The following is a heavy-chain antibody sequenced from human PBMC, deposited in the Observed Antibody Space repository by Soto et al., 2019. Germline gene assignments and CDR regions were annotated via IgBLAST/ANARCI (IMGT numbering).Heavy chain of an antibody. D-gene: IGHD5-18*01. Sequence: GGSLRLSCAASGFTFSSYEMNWVRLAPGEGLGWVSYISSSGSGIYYADSVKGRFTISRENAKNPLYMQMKSTRAEEKAVNYCARDHTGGYYSYGMDVWGKGPRSTVP. CDR1: GFTFSSYE. CDR3: ARDHTGGYYSYGMDV. J-gene: IGHJ6*04. V-gene: IGHV3-48*03. CDR2: ISSSGSGI.